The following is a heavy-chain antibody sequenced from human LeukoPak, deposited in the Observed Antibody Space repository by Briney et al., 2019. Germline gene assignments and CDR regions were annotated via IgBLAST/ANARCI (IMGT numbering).Heavy chain of an antibody. D-gene: IGHD3-10*01. J-gene: IGHJ4*02. V-gene: IGHV1-46*04. CDR2: INPSGGTT. Sequence: ASVKVSCKASGYTFTTYYMHWVRQAPGQGLEWMGMINPSGGTTSYAQKLQGRVTMTRDTSTSTVYMELSSLRSEDTAVFYCARAKGSFDYWGQGTLVTVSS. CDR1: GYTFTTYY. CDR3: ARAKGSFDY.